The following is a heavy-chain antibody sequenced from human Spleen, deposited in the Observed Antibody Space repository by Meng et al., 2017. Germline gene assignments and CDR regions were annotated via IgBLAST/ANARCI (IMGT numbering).Heavy chain of an antibody. V-gene: IGHV3-7*01. Sequence: GGSLRLSCAASGFTFSTSWMTWVRQAPGKGLEWVANIDRDGIEKYYVDSVKGRFTISRDNAVNSLCLQINSLRVEDTAVYYCAGGGGSSSMYWVYWGHGTLVTVSS. CDR3: AGGGGSSSMYWVY. CDR2: IDRDGIEK. CDR1: GFTFSTSW. J-gene: IGHJ4*01. D-gene: IGHD6-13*01.